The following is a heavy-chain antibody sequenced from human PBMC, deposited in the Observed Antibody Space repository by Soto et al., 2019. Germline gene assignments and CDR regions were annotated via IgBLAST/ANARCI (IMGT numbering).Heavy chain of an antibody. J-gene: IGHJ4*02. CDR2: MNPNSGNT. CDR1: GYTFTSYE. V-gene: IGHV1-8*01. D-gene: IGHD4-17*01. Sequence: ASVKVSCKASGYTFTSYEINCVRQATGQGLEWMGWMNPNSGNTGYAQKFQGRVTMTRNTSISTAYMELSSLRSEDTAVYYWTRTLYGDNVDYWGQGTLVTVSS. CDR3: TRTLYGDNVDY.